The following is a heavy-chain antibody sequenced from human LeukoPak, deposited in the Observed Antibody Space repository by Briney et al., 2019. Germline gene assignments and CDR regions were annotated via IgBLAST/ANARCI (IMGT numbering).Heavy chain of an antibody. V-gene: IGHV4-59*12. Sequence: SETLSLTCTVSGGSISSSYWSWIRQPPGKGPEWIGYISYIGSTNYNPSLKSRVTVSVDTSRNQFSLKLTSVTAADTAVYYCARDLTSHSPDYWGQGTLVTVSS. J-gene: IGHJ4*02. CDR3: ARDLTSHSPDY. D-gene: IGHD2-2*01. CDR2: ISYIGST. CDR1: GGSISSSY.